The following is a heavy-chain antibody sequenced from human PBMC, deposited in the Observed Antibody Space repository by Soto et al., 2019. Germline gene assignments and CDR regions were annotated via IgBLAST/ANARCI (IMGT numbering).Heavy chain of an antibody. CDR3: ARLAYYYDSSGYPKPNFDY. J-gene: IGHJ4*02. Sequence: QVQLQESGPGLVKPSETLSLTCTVSGGSISSYYWSWIRQPPGKGLEWIGYIYYSGSTNYNPSLKGRVAISVDTSKNQFSLKLSSVTAADTAVYYCARLAYYYDSSGYPKPNFDYWGQGTLVTVSS. CDR2: IYYSGST. D-gene: IGHD3-22*01. V-gene: IGHV4-59*08. CDR1: GGSISSYY.